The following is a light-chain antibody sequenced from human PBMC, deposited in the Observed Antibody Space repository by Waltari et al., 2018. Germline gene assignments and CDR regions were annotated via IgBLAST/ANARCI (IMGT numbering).Light chain of an antibody. CDR3: QTGGHGTWV. CDR2: VNSDGSH. J-gene: IGLJ3*02. Sequence: QLVLTQSPSASASLGASVKLTCTLSSGHRSNVIAWLQQQPQEGPRYLMKVNSDGSHSKGDEIPDRFSGSSSGAERYLTISSLQSEDEADYYCQTGGHGTWVFGGGTKLTVL. V-gene: IGLV4-69*01. CDR1: SGHRSNV.